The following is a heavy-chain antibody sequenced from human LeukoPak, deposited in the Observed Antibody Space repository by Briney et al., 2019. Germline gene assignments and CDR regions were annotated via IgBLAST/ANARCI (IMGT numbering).Heavy chain of an antibody. J-gene: IGHJ4*02. CDR3: ARGPQLGYFDY. CDR1: GGSISSSSYY. V-gene: IGHV4-39*07. D-gene: IGHD6-13*01. Sequence: SETLSLTCTVSGGSISSSSYYWGWIRQPPGKGLEWIGSIYYSGSTYYNPSLKSRVTMSVDTSKNQFSLKLRSVTAADTAVYYCARGPQLGYFDYWGQGTLVTVSS. CDR2: IYYSGST.